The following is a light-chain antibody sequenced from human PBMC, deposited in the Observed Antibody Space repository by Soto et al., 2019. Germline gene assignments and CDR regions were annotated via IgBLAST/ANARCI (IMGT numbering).Light chain of an antibody. Sequence: EIVLTQSPATLSLSPGERATLSCRASQSVSSFLALSQQKPVHAPRLLIYDTSNRATGIPARFSGSGSGTDFTLTISSLEPEDFAVYYCHQRSRWPLTFGGGTRVEIK. CDR1: QSVSSF. CDR3: HQRSRWPLT. CDR2: DTS. V-gene: IGKV3-11*01. J-gene: IGKJ4*01.